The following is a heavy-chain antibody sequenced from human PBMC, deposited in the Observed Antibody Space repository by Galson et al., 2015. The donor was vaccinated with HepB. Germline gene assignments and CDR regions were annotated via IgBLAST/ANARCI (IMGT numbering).Heavy chain of an antibody. CDR2: ISAYNGNT. Sequence: SVKVSCKASGYTFTSYGISWVRQAPGQGLEWMGWISAYNGNTNYAQKLQGRVTMTTDTSTSTAYMELRSLRSDDTAVYYCARDPKFLRIAVAGMDVWGQGTTVTVSS. D-gene: IGHD6-19*01. CDR1: GYTFTSYG. V-gene: IGHV1-18*04. CDR3: ARDPKFLRIAVAGMDV. J-gene: IGHJ6*02.